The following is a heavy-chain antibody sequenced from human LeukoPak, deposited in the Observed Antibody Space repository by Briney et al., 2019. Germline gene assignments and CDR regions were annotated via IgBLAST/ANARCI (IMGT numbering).Heavy chain of an antibody. CDR2: IYYSGST. J-gene: IGHJ5*02. Sequence: PSETLSLTCTVSGGSISSSSYYWGWIRQPPGKGLEWIGSIYYSGSTYYNPSLKSRVTISVDTSKNQFSLKLSSVTAADTAVYYCARGLWFGEESGKNPLFSHQHRKNNWFDPWGQGTLVTVSS. CDR3: ARGLWFGEESGKNPLFSHQHRKNNWFDP. D-gene: IGHD3-10*01. V-gene: IGHV4-39*07. CDR1: GGSISSSSYY.